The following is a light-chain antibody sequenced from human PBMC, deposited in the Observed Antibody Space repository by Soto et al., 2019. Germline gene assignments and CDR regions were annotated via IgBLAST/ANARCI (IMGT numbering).Light chain of an antibody. CDR3: QSSDSSLSGWV. CDR1: SSNIGAGYD. Sequence: QSVLTQPPSVSGAPGQRVTISCTGSSSNIGAGYDVHWYQQLPGTAPKLLIYGNSNRPSGVPDRFSGSKSGTSASLAITGLRAEDVADYYCQSSDSSLSGWVFGGGTKLTVL. CDR2: GNS. J-gene: IGLJ3*02. V-gene: IGLV1-40*01.